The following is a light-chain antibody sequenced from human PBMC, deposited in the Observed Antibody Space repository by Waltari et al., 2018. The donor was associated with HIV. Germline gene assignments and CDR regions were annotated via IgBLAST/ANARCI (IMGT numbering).Light chain of an antibody. J-gene: IGKJ3*01. Sequence: IQITPSPSSLSASVGDRVTITCRTRHSINTFFNSYQMKPGNVPTLLLYGAYRVESGVPSRFSATGSGTDFSLTNSSLQPEDFATYYCLKGYISPLTFGPGTKVDIK. CDR1: HSINTF. CDR3: LKGYISPLT. CDR2: GAY. V-gene: IGKV1-39*01.